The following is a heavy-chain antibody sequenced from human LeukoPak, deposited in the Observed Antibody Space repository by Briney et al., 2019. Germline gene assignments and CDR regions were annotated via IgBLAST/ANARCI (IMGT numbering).Heavy chain of an antibody. J-gene: IGHJ4*02. CDR3: ARISIAARTPVDY. CDR2: IYYSGST. V-gene: IGHV4-31*03. CDR1: GGSISSGGYY. Sequence: TLSLTCTVSGGSISSGGYYWSWIRQHPGKGLEWIGYIYYSGSTYYNPSLKSRVTISVDTSKNQFSLKLSSVTAADTAVYYCARISIAARTPVDYWGQGTLVTVSS. D-gene: IGHD6-6*01.